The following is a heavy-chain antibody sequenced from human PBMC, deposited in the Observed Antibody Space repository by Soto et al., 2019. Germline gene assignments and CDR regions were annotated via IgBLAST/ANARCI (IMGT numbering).Heavy chain of an antibody. CDR2: INPNSGGT. CDR3: ARDSLSVATSLDY. V-gene: IGHV1-2*04. D-gene: IGHD5-12*01. Sequence: GASVKVSCKASGYTFTGYYMHWVRQAPGQGLEWMGWINPNSGGTNYAQKFQGWVTMTRDTSISTAYMELSRLRSDDTAVYYCARDSLSVATSLDYWGQGPLVTVSS. J-gene: IGHJ4*02. CDR1: GYTFTGYY.